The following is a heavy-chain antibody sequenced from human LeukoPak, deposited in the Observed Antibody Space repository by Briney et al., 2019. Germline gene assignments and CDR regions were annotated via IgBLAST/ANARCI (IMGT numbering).Heavy chain of an antibody. CDR3: ARDYCSSTSCPDYYYYGMDV. CDR2: INPNSGGT. J-gene: IGHJ6*02. V-gene: IGHV1-2*02. CDR1: GYTFTGYY. Sequence: ASVEVSCKASGYTFTGYYMHWVRQAPGQGLEWMGWINPNSGGTNYAQKFQGRVTMTRDTSISTAYMELSRLRSDDTAVYYCARDYCSSTSCPDYYYYGMDVWGQGTTVTVSS. D-gene: IGHD2-2*01.